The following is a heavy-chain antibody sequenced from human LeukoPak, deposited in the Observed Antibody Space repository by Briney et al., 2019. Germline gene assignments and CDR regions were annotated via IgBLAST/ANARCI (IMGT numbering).Heavy chain of an antibody. D-gene: IGHD3-22*01. CDR2: IYYSGST. CDR1: GDSISSSSYY. CDR3: ARLYESSGYYYSYYFDY. V-gene: IGHV4-39*01. J-gene: IGHJ4*02. Sequence: SETLSLXCTVSGDSISSSSYYWGWIRQPPGKGLEWIGSIYYSGSTYYNPSLKSRVTISVDTSKNQFSLKLSSVTAADTTVYYCARLYESSGYYYSYYFDYWGQGTLVTVSS.